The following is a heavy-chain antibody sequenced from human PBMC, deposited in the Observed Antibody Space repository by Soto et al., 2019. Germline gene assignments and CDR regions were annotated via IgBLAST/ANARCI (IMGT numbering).Heavy chain of an antibody. J-gene: IGHJ4*02. CDR3: TCFSSHGTPVYFFDY. CDR2: IYYSGST. Sequence: SETLSLTCTVSGGSISSYYWSWIRQPPGKGLEWIGYIYYSGSTNYNPSLKSRVTISVDTSKNQFSLKLSSVTSADTAVYYCTCFSSHGTPVYFFDYWGQGTQVTVSS. V-gene: IGHV4-59*01. D-gene: IGHD1-1*01. CDR1: GGSISSYY.